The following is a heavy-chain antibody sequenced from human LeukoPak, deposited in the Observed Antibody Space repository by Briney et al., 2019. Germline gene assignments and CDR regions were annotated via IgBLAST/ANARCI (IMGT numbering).Heavy chain of an antibody. CDR1: GFTFSSYG. J-gene: IGHJ4*02. CDR2: IWYDGSNK. CDR3: ARSGIAAAGPFDY. Sequence: GGSLRLSCAASGFTFSSYGMHWVRQAPGEGLEWVAVIWYDGSNKYYADSVKGRFTISRDNSKNTLYLQMNSLRAEGTAVYYCARSGIAAAGPFDYWGQGTLVTVSS. V-gene: IGHV3-33*01. D-gene: IGHD6-13*01.